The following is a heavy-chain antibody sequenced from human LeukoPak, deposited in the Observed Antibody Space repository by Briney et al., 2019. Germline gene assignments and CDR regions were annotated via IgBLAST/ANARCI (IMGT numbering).Heavy chain of an antibody. D-gene: IGHD6-19*01. CDR3: ARGRNSSGT. J-gene: IGHJ5*02. CDR2: ISAYNGNT. Sequence: ASVKVSCKASGYTFTSYGISWVRQAPGQGLEWMGWISAYNGNTNYAQKFQGRVTMTRDTSISTAYMELSRLRSDDTAVYYRARGRNSSGTWGQGTLVTVSS. V-gene: IGHV1-18*01. CDR1: GYTFTSYG.